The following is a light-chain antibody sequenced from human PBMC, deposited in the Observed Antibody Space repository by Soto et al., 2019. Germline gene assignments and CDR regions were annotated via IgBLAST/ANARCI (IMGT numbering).Light chain of an antibody. Sequence: IQMTPTTSTLSASVVDGLTISYRARQSISNRLAWYQQKPGEAPKYLIYDASTLDSGAPSRFSGSGSGTEFTLSISSLQPDDFATYYCQQYNSYPWTFGQGTKVDIK. CDR3: QQYNSYPWT. J-gene: IGKJ1*01. CDR2: DAS. V-gene: IGKV1-5*01. CDR1: QSISNR.